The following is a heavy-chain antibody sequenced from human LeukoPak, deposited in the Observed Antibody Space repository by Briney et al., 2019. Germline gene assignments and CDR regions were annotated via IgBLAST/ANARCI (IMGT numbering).Heavy chain of an antibody. Sequence: ASVKVSCKASGYTFTSYGISWVRQAPGQGLEWMGWISAYNGNTNYAQKLQGRVTMTTDTSTSTAYMELSSLRSEDTAVYYCARSLSPLQPWEQQLSPLDYWGQGTLVTVSS. CDR3: ARSLSPLQPWEQQLSPLDY. CDR2: ISAYNGNT. D-gene: IGHD6-13*01. CDR1: GYTFTSYG. V-gene: IGHV1-18*01. J-gene: IGHJ4*02.